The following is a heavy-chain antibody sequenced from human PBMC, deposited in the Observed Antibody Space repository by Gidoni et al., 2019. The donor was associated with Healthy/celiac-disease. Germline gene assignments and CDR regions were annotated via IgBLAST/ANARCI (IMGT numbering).Heavy chain of an antibody. CDR3: AANSAERATIGGFDI. Sequence: QMQLVQSAPAVKKPGPSVTVSCMAPGFTFTSSAVQWVRQARGQRLEWIGRIVVGSVKTNYAQKFQERVTITRDMSTSTADMELSSLRSEDTAVYYCAANSAERATIGGFDIWGQGTMVTVSS. J-gene: IGHJ3*02. D-gene: IGHD5-12*01. V-gene: IGHV1-58*01. CDR2: IVVGSVKT. CDR1: GFTFTSSA.